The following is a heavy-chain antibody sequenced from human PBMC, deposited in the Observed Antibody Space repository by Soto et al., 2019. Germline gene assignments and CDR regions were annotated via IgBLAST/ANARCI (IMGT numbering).Heavy chain of an antibody. CDR1: GGSISSGGYY. CDR3: ARARGNQLLGWFDP. J-gene: IGHJ5*02. D-gene: IGHD2-2*01. CDR2: IYHSGTT. V-gene: IGHV4-31*03. Sequence: QVQLQESGPGLVKPSQTLSLTCTVSGGSISSGGYYWSCIRQHPGKGLEWIGYIYHSGTTYYNPSLKSRVTISVDTSKNQFSLKLTSVTAADTAVYYCARARGNQLLGWFDPWGQGTLVTVSS.